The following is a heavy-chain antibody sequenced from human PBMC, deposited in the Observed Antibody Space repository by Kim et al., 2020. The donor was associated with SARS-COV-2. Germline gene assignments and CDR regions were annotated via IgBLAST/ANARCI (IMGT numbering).Heavy chain of an antibody. V-gene: IGHV1-2*02. CDR1: GYTFTGYY. CDR2: INPNSGGT. D-gene: IGHD3-9*01. J-gene: IGHJ4*02. CDR3: ASDRSDFDWLLYNELFDY. Sequence: ASVKVSCKASGYTFTGYYMHWVRQAPGQGLEWMGWINPNSGGTNYAQKFQGRVTMTRDTSISTAYMELSRLRSDDTAVYYCASDRSDFDWLLYNELFDYWGQGTLVTVSS.